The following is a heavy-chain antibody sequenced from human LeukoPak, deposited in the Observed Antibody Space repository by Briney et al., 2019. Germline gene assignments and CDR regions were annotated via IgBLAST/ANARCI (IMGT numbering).Heavy chain of an antibody. D-gene: IGHD3-3*01. CDR3: ARGQYDFWSGYLVYYYYGMDV. CDR2: INPNSGGT. Sequence: ASVKVSCKASGYTFTGYYMHWVRQAPGQGLEWMGWINPNSGGTNYAQKFQGRVTMTRDTPISTAYMELSRLRSDDTAVYYCARGQYDFWSGYLVYYYYGMDVWGQGTTVTVSS. V-gene: IGHV1-2*02. CDR1: GYTFTGYY. J-gene: IGHJ6*02.